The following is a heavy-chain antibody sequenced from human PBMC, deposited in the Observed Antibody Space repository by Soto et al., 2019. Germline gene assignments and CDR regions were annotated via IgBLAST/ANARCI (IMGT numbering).Heavy chain of an antibody. Sequence: GGSLRLSCAASGFSFDGYAMNWVRQPPGKGLEWVSGISWNSGNIDYADSVKGRFTISRDNAKNSLYLQMNSLRAEDTALYYCVKASTYSSSQGWFDPWGQGTMVTVSS. CDR2: ISWNSGNI. CDR1: GFSFDGYA. J-gene: IGHJ5*02. CDR3: VKASTYSSSQGWFDP. V-gene: IGHV3-9*01. D-gene: IGHD6-6*01.